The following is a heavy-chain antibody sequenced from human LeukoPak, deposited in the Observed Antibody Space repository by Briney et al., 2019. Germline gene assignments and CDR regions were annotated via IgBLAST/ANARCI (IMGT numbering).Heavy chain of an antibody. Sequence: GGSLRLSCAASGFTFSSYAMSWVRQAPGKGLEWVSAISGSGGSTYYADSVKGRFTISRDNSKNTLYLQMNSLRAEDTAVYYFAKHLKGIAAAGKLSDYWGQGTLVTVSS. CDR2: ISGSGGST. CDR3: AKHLKGIAAAGKLSDY. J-gene: IGHJ4*02. V-gene: IGHV3-23*01. D-gene: IGHD6-13*01. CDR1: GFTFSSYA.